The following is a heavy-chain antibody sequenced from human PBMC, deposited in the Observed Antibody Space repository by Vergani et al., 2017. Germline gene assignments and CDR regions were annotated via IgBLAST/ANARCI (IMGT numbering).Heavy chain of an antibody. J-gene: IGHJ6*02. CDR1: GFTVSSNY. CDR3: ARDRTMVRGVYYYYYGMDV. V-gene: IGHV3-66*01. Sequence: VQLVESGGGVVQPGRSLRLSCAASGFTVSSNYMSWVRQAPGKGLEWVSVIYSGGSTYYADSVKGRFTISRDNSKNTLYLQMNSLRAEDTAVYYCARDRTMVRGVYYYYYGMDVWGQGTTVTVSS. D-gene: IGHD3-10*01. CDR2: IYSGGST.